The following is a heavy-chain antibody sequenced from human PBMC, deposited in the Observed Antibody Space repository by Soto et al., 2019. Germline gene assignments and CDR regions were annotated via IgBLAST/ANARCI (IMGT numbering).Heavy chain of an antibody. CDR2: IYYSGST. D-gene: IGHD6-19*01. Sequence: SETLSLTCTVSGGSISSYYWSWIRQPPGKGLEWIGYIYYSGSTNYNPSLKSRVTISVETSKNQFSLKLSSVTAADTAVYYCARHYVGGRSSGWLFDYWGQGTLVTVSS. CDR3: ARHYVGGRSSGWLFDY. CDR1: GGSISSYY. V-gene: IGHV4-59*08. J-gene: IGHJ4*02.